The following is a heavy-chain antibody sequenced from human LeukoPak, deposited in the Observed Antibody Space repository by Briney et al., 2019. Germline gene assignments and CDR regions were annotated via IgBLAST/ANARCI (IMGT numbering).Heavy chain of an antibody. V-gene: IGHV3-23*01. CDR1: GFSISNSV. D-gene: IGHD4-17*01. Sequence: PGGSLRLSCGASGFSISNSVVSWVRQAPGKGLEWVSGSGAATYYADSVKGRFTVFRDDSKNTLDLQMNSLRVEDTAVYFCARDPNGDYIGTFDMWGRGTMVSVSS. CDR3: ARDPNGDYIGTFDM. CDR2: SGAAT. J-gene: IGHJ3*02.